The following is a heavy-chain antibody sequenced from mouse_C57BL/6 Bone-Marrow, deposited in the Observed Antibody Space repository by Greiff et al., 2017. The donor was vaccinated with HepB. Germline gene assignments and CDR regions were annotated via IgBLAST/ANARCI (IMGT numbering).Heavy chain of an antibody. CDR2: IRNKANNHAT. D-gene: IGHD1-1*01. V-gene: IGHV6-6*01. Sequence: DVKLVESGGGLVQPGGSMKLSCAASGFTFSDAWMDWVRQSPEKGLEWVAEIRNKANNHATYYAESVKGRFTISRDDSKSSVYLQMNSLRAEDTGIYYCTRTTVVAHYYAMDYWGQGTSVTVSS. CDR1: GFTFSDAW. CDR3: TRTTVVAHYYAMDY. J-gene: IGHJ4*01.